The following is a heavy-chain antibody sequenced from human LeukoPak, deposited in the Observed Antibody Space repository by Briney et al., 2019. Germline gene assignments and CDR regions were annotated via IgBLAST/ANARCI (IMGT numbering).Heavy chain of an antibody. V-gene: IGHV1-2*02. CDR3: ARDPKDDSSGYYYFDY. Sequence: ASVKVSCKTSGYTFSEYYIYWVRQAPGQGLEWMGWIDPSTGGTNYAQNFQGRVTMTRDMSTSTVYMELSSLRSEDTAVYYCARDPKDDSSGYYYFDYWGQGTLVTVSS. CDR1: GYTFSEYY. D-gene: IGHD3-22*01. CDR2: IDPSTGGT. J-gene: IGHJ4*02.